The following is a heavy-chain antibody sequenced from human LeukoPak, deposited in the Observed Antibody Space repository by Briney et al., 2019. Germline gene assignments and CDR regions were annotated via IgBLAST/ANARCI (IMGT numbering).Heavy chain of an antibody. CDR2: IYNSGNT. CDR1: GDSISSNY. Sequence: SETLSLTCTVSGDSISSNYWSWLRQPPGKGLQWIGYIYNSGNTNYNPSLKSRVTISVDTSKNQFSLKLSSVTAADTAVYYCARHLPGSCSGTSCHSYFDYWGQGTLVTVSS. J-gene: IGHJ4*02. V-gene: IGHV4-59*08. D-gene: IGHD2-2*01. CDR3: ARHLPGSCSGTSCHSYFDY.